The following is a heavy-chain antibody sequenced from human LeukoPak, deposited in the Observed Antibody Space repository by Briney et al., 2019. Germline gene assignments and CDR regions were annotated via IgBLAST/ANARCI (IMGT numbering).Heavy chain of an antibody. CDR2: ISSNGGST. CDR1: GFTFSSYA. Sequence: GGSLRLSCSASGFTFSSYAMHWVRQAPGKGLEYVSAISSNGGSTYYADSVKGRFTISRDNSKTTLYLQMSSLRAEDTAVYYCVKSMVRGINWFDPWGQGTLVTVSS. J-gene: IGHJ5*02. D-gene: IGHD3-10*01. V-gene: IGHV3-64D*06. CDR3: VKSMVRGINWFDP.